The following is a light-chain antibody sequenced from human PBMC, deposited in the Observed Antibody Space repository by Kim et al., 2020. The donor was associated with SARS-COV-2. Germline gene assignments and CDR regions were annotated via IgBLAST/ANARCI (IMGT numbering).Light chain of an antibody. Sequence: ASEGDGVHVTSRTTQSISSHLNWYQQKPERAHKLLISAASTLQGGVPSRFSGSGSETDFTLTISSLQPEDFATYFCKQNYITPFTFGPGTKVDIK. V-gene: IGKV1-39*01. CDR2: AAS. CDR3: KQNYITPFT. J-gene: IGKJ3*01. CDR1: QSISSH.